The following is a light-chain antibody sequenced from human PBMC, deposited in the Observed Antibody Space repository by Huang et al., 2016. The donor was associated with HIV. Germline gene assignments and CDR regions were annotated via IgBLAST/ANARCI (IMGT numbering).Light chain of an antibody. J-gene: IGKJ4*01. Sequence: EIVLTQSPGTLSLSPGERATLSCRASQSVSSSYLAWYQQKPGQASRLISYGASSRATGIPDRFSGSGSGTDFTLTISRLEPEDFAVYYCQQYGSPLTFGGGTKVEIK. V-gene: IGKV3-20*01. CDR1: QSVSSSY. CDR2: GAS. CDR3: QQYGSPLT.